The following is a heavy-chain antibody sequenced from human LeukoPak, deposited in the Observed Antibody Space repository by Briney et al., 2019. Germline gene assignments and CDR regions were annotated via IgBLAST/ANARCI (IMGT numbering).Heavy chain of an antibody. CDR2: TYYRSKWYN. CDR3: AREGVAGDNWFDP. CDR1: GDSVSSNSAS. V-gene: IGHV6-1*01. Sequence: SQTLSLTCAISGDSVSSNSASWNWIRQSPSRGLEWLGRTYYRSKWYNDYAVSVKSRITINPDTSKNQFSLQLNSVSPEDTAMYWCAREGVAGDNWFDPWGQGTLVTVSS. J-gene: IGHJ5*02. D-gene: IGHD6-19*01.